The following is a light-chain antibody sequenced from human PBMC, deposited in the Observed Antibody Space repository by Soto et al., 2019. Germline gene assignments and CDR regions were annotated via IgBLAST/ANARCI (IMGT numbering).Light chain of an antibody. CDR2: GAS. Sequence: EIVLTQSPGTLSLSPGERAALSCMASESVSTSFLAWYQQKPGQAPRLLIYGASSRATGIPDRFSGSGSGTDFTLTISRLEPEDFAVYYCQQYGSSPITFGQGTRLEIK. J-gene: IGKJ5*01. CDR3: QQYGSSPIT. V-gene: IGKV3-20*01. CDR1: ESVSTSF.